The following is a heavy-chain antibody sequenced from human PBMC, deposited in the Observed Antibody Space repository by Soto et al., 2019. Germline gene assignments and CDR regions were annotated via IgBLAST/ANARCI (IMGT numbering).Heavy chain of an antibody. CDR2: IYYSGST. D-gene: IGHD3-16*01. V-gene: IGHV4-39*01. Sequence: QLQLQESGPGLVKPSETLSLTCTVSGGSISSSSYYWGWIRQPPGKGLEWIGSIYYSGSTYYNPSRKSRVAISVDTSKNQFSLKLSSVTAADTAVYYCARALTGGWFDPWGQGTLVTVSS. CDR1: GGSISSSSYY. J-gene: IGHJ5*02. CDR3: ARALTGGWFDP.